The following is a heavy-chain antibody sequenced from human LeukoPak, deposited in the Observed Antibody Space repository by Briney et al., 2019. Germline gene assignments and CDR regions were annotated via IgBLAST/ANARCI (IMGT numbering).Heavy chain of an antibody. D-gene: IGHD3-22*01. CDR3: ARDYYMGIVDQ. J-gene: IGHJ5*02. CDR2: ISSISSYI. V-gene: IGHV3-21*01. CDR1: GFTFSSYS. Sequence: GGSLRLSCAASGFTFSSYSMNWVRQAPGKGLEWVSSISSISSYIYYADAVKGRFTISRDNAKNTLYLQMNSLRVEDTSVYYCARDYYMGIVDQWGQGTRVTVSS.